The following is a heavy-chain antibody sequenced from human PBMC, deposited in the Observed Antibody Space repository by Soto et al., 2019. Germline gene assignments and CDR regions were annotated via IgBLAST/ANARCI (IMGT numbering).Heavy chain of an antibody. CDR3: ASSGSDAAYYFDY. CDR1: GGTFSSYA. V-gene: IGHV1-69*01. D-gene: IGHD1-26*01. CDR2: IIPIFGTA. J-gene: IGHJ4*02. Sequence: QVQLVQSGAEVKKPGSSVTVSCMASGGTFSSYAISWVRQSPGQGLEWMGGIIPIFGTANYAQKFQGRVTITADESTSTAYMELRSLRSEDTAVYYCASSGSDAAYYFDYWGQGTLVTVSS.